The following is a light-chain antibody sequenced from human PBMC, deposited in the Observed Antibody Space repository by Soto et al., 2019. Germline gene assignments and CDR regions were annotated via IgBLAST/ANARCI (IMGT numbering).Light chain of an antibody. CDR3: SSYAGSNNFV. Sequence: QSALTQPPSASGSPGQSVTISCTGTSSDVGGYNYVSWYQQHPGKAPKLMIYEVSKRPSGVPDRFSGSKSGNTASLTVSGHQAEVEADYSCSSYAGSNNFVFGGGTKLTVL. CDR2: EVS. J-gene: IGLJ2*01. V-gene: IGLV2-8*01. CDR1: SSDVGGYNY.